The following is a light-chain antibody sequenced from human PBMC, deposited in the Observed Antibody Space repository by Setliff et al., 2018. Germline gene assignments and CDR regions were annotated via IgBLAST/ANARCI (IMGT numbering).Light chain of an antibody. CDR2: EVT. J-gene: IGLJ1*01. CDR3: SSYAASYNPYV. V-gene: IGLV2-11*01. CDR1: SSDVGGYNY. Sequence: QSALAQPRSVSGSPGQSVTISCTGTSSDVGGYNYVSWYQQHPGKAPKLMIYEVTKRPSGVPDRFSGSKSGNTASLTVSGLQAEDEADYYCSSYAASYNPYVFGTGTKVTVL.